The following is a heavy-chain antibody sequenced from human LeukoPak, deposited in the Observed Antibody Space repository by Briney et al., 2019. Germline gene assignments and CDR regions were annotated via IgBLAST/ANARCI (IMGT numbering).Heavy chain of an antibody. V-gene: IGHV1-69*13. CDR1: GCTFSSYA. Sequence: SVKVSCKASGCTFSSYAISWVRQAPGQGLEWMGGIIPIFGTANYAQKFQGRVTITADESTSTAYMELSSLRSEDTAVYYCARDRDSRDGYNSHFDYWGQGTLVTVSS. CDR3: ARDRDSRDGYNSHFDY. CDR2: IIPIFGTA. D-gene: IGHD5-24*01. J-gene: IGHJ4*02.